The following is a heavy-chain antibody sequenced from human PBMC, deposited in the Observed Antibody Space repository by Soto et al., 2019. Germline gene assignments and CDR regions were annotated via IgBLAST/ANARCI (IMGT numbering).Heavy chain of an antibody. CDR1: GGTFSSYT. CDR3: ARLHNWNDDYGSDYSYYYMDV. D-gene: IGHD1-20*01. CDR2: IIPILGIA. Sequence: GASLKVSCKASGGTFSSYTISWVRQAPGQGLEWMGRIIPILGIANYAQKFQGRVTITADKSTSTAYMELSSLRSEDTAVYYCARLHNWNDDYGSDYSYYYMDVWGKGTTVTVS. J-gene: IGHJ6*03. V-gene: IGHV1-69*02.